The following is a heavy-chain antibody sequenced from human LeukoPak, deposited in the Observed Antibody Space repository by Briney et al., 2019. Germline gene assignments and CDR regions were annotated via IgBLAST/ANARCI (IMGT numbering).Heavy chain of an antibody. J-gene: IGHJ3*02. D-gene: IGHD6-13*01. CDR1: GGTFSSYA. CDR3: ARDAIAAVYDAFDI. Sequence: ASVKVSCKASGGTFSSYAISWVRQAPGQGLEWMGRIIPIFGTANYAQKFQGRVTITTNESTSTAYMELSRLRSEATAVYYCARDAIAAVYDAFDIWGQGTMVTVSS. V-gene: IGHV1-69*05. CDR2: IIPIFGTA.